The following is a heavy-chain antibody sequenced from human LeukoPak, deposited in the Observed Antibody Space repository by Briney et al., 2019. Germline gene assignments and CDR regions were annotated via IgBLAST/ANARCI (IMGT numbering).Heavy chain of an antibody. D-gene: IGHD6-6*01. CDR3: ARRVSYSSSRHYFDY. V-gene: IGHV5-51*01. CDR2: IYPGDSDT. CDR1: GYSFTSYW. Sequence: HGESLKISCKGSGYSFTSYWIGWVRQMPGKGLEGMGIIYPGDSDTRYSPSFQGRVTISADKSISTAYLQWSSLKASDTAMYYCARRVSYSSSRHYFDYWGQGTLVTVSS. J-gene: IGHJ4*02.